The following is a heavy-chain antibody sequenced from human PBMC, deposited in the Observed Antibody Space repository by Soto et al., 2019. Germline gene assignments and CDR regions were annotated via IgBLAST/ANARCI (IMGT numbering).Heavy chain of an antibody. J-gene: IGHJ6*02. D-gene: IGHD3-3*01. CDR3: ARQVSIFGVVITSGMDV. CDR1: GYSFTSYW. V-gene: IGHV5-10-1*01. CDR2: IDPSDSYT. Sequence: GESLKISCKGSGYSFTSYWISWVRQMPGKGLEWMGRIDPSDSYTNYSPSFQGHVTISADKSISTAYLQWSSLKASDTAMYYCARQVSIFGVVITSGMDVWGQGTTVTVSS.